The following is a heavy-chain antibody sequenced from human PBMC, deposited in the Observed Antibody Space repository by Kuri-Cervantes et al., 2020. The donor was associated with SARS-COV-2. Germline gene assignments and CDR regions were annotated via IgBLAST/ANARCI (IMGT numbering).Heavy chain of an antibody. J-gene: IGHJ2*01. CDR1: GFTFSSYW. V-gene: IGHV3-66*02. CDR3: ARDLGGSTSQDWYFDL. CDR2: IYSGGST. Sequence: GGSLRLSCAASGFTFSSYWMSWVRQAPGKGLEWVSVIYSGGSTYYADSVKGRFTISRDNSKNTLYLQMGSLRAEDMAVYYCARDLGGSTSQDWYFDLWGRGTLVTVSS. D-gene: IGHD2-2*01.